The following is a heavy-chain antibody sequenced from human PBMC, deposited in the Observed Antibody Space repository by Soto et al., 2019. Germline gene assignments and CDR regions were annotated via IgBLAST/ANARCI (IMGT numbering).Heavy chain of an antibody. D-gene: IGHD2-15*01. J-gene: IGHJ4*02. V-gene: IGHV5-51*01. CDR3: ARQPSNCSAGTCYSRHYFDS. CDR2: VYPGDSDT. CDR1: GYIFNNYW. Sequence: EEQLVQSGAEVKKPGESLKISCKGSGYIFNNYWIGWVRQMPGKGLEWMGIVYPGDSDTKYGPSFQGQVTISADKSINTAYLQWNSLKASDTAMYYCARQPSNCSAGTCYSRHYFDSWGQGTLVTVSP.